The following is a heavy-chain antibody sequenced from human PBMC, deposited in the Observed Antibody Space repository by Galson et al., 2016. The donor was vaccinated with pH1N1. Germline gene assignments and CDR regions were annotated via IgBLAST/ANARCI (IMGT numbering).Heavy chain of an antibody. CDR1: GGSSLGYY. D-gene: IGHD6-19*01. Sequence: ETLSLTCAVSGGSSLGYYWTWTRQPPGKGLEWIGEINHSGSSNYNSSLESRVTMSIDTSKKHFSLRLTSVAAADTAIYYCARGNGGWYGDWGQGTLVTVSP. J-gene: IGHJ1*01. CDR2: INHSGSS. CDR3: ARGNGGWYGD. V-gene: IGHV4-34*01.